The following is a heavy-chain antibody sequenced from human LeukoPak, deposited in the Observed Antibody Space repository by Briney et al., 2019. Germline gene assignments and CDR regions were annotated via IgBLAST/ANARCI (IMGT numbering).Heavy chain of an antibody. D-gene: IGHD6-13*01. CDR3: ARAYSSSWSQSGYYGMDV. Sequence: ASVKVSCKASGYTFTSYYMHWVRQAPGQGLEWMGIINPSGGSTSYAQKFQGRVTMTRDTSTSTVYMELSSLRSEDTAVYYCARAYSSSWSQSGYYGMDVWGQGTTVTVSS. V-gene: IGHV1-46*01. CDR2: INPSGGST. J-gene: IGHJ6*02. CDR1: GYTFTSYY.